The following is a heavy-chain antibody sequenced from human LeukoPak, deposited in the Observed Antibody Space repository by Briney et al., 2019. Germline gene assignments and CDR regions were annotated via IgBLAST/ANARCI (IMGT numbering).Heavy chain of an antibody. CDR1: GGSISSYY. V-gene: IGHV4-59*01. CDR2: IYYSGST. D-gene: IGHD3-3*01. J-gene: IGHJ3*02. Sequence: KPSETLSLTCTVSGGSISSYYWSWIRQPPGKGLEWIGYIYYSGSTNYNPSLKSRVTISVDTSKNQFSLKLSSVTAADTAVYYCARVTDFWSGSDDAFDIWGQGTMVTVSS. CDR3: ARVTDFWSGSDDAFDI.